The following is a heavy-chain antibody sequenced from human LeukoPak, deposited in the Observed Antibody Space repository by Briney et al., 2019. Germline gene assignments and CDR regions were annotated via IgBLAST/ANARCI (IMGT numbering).Heavy chain of an antibody. J-gene: IGHJ4*02. CDR3: ATWVAVAGNFPIFDY. D-gene: IGHD6-19*01. Sequence: ASVKVSCKVSGYTLTELSMHWVRQAPGKGLEWMGGFDPEDGETIYAQKFQGRVTMTEDTSTDTAYMEPSSLRSEDTAVYYCATWVAVAGNFPIFDYWGQGTLVTVSS. V-gene: IGHV1-24*01. CDR2: FDPEDGET. CDR1: GYTLTELS.